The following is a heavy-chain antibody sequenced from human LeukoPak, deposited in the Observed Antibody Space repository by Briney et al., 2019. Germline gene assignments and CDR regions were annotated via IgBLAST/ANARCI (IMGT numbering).Heavy chain of an antibody. D-gene: IGHD6-25*01. CDR3: ARERSEGFDY. J-gene: IGHJ4*02. CDR1: GFTFSSYA. V-gene: IGHV3-30-3*01. CDR2: ISYDGSNK. Sequence: PGGSLRLSCAASGFTFSSYAMHWVRQAPGKGLEWVAVISYDGSNKYYADSVKGRFTISRDNSKNTLYLRMNSLRAEDTAVYYCARERSEGFDYWGQGTLVTVSS.